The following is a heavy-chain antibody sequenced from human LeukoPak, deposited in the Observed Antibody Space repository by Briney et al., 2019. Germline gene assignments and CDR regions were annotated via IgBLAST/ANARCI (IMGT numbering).Heavy chain of an antibody. Sequence: PGGSLRLSCAASGFTCSNYERNWVRQAPGKGLEWVAYISIRVSTITYADSVKGRFTISRDNAKNSLYLQMNSLRTEDTAFYYCAKAPSHYYYMDVWGKGTTVTVSS. D-gene: IGHD2-2*01. CDR2: ISIRVSTI. V-gene: IGHV3-48*03. J-gene: IGHJ6*03. CDR3: AKAPSHYYYMDV. CDR1: GFTCSNYE.